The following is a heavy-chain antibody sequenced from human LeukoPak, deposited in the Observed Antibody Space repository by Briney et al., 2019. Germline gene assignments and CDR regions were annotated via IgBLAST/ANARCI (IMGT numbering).Heavy chain of an antibody. Sequence: KPSETLSLTCAVYGGSFSGYYWSWIRQPPGKGLEWIGEINHSGSTNYNPSLKSRVTISVDTSKNQFSLKLSSVTAADTAVYYCARGHGDLSYWGQGTLSPSPQ. J-gene: IGHJ4*02. CDR2: INHSGST. CDR3: ARGHGDLSY. D-gene: IGHD3-10*01. V-gene: IGHV4-34*01. CDR1: GGSFSGYY.